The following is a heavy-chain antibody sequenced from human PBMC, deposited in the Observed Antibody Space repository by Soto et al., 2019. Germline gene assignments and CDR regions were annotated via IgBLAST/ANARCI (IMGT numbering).Heavy chain of an antibody. J-gene: IGHJ5*02. CDR3: ARDGGLEWLLSRWFDP. Sequence: EVQLVESGGGLVKPGGSLRLSCAASGFTFSSYSMNWVRQAPGKGLEWVSSISSGSSYIYYADSVKGRFTISRDNAKNSLYLQMNSLRAEDTAVYYCARDGGLEWLLSRWFDPWGQGTLVTVSS. D-gene: IGHD3-3*01. CDR2: ISSGSSYI. V-gene: IGHV3-21*01. CDR1: GFTFSSYS.